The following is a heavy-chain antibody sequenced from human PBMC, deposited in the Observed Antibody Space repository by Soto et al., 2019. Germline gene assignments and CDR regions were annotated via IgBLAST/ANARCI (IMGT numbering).Heavy chain of an antibody. CDR2: IYYSGST. CDR3: ARHESVGNWFDP. Sequence: QVQLQESGPGLVKPSETLSLTCTVSGGSISSYYWSWIRQPPGKGLEWIGYIYYSGSTNYNPSPKSRVTISVDTSKNQFSLKLSSVTAADTAVYYCARHESVGNWFDPWGQGTLVTVSS. CDR1: GGSISSYY. V-gene: IGHV4-59*08. D-gene: IGHD2-2*01. J-gene: IGHJ5*02.